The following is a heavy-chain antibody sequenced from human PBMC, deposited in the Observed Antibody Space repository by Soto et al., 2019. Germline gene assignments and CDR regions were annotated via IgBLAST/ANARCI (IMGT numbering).Heavy chain of an antibody. CDR1: GDSVSSNSAA. V-gene: IGHV6-1*01. CDR2: TFYRSKWYN. Sequence: SQTLSLTCAISGDSVSSNSAAWSWIRQSPSRGLEWLGRTFYRSKWYNDYAVSVKGRITINPDTSNNQLFLQLNSVTPVVTVVYYCARLIGNSWLDSWGQGTLVTVSS. J-gene: IGHJ5*01. D-gene: IGHD2-8*01. CDR3: ARLIGNSWLDS.